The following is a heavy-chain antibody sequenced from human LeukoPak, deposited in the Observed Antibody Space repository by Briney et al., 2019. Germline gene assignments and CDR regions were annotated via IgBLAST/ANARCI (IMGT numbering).Heavy chain of an antibody. CDR3: VRDYSGSGPNMDV. CDR1: GFTFSSYS. J-gene: IGHJ6*03. V-gene: IGHV3-48*04. CDR2: ISSDSRMV. D-gene: IGHD3-10*01. Sequence: GGSQRLSYAASGFTFSSYSLNWVRQTPGKGLEWVSYISSDSRMVNYADSVKGRFAIYRDNAKNSLYLQMNSLRVEDTAVYYCVRDYSGSGPNMDVWGKGTTVTVSS.